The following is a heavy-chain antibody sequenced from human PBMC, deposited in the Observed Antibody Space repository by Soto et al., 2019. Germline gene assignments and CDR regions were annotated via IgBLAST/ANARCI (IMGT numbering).Heavy chain of an antibody. V-gene: IGHV3-11*01. CDR3: ARRIAVAVSRSEAVDI. J-gene: IGHJ3*02. CDR1: GFTFSDYF. Sequence: QVQLVESGGGLVKPGGSLRLSCAVSGFTFSDYFMTWIRQAPGKGLEWISYISSSASTKLYADTVKGRFTISRDNALNSLFLQMNSLRAEDTAVYYCARRIAVAVSRSEAVDIWGQGTMVTVSS. D-gene: IGHD6-19*01. CDR2: ISSSASTK.